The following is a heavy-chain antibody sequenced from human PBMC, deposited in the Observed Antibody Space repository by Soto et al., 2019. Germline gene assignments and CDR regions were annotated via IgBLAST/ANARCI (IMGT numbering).Heavy chain of an antibody. J-gene: IGHJ4*02. CDR3: AKATYSSGWRYYFDF. V-gene: IGHV3-23*01. CDR2: ISGSSDHT. Sequence: GGSLRLSCAASGFTFSNYALSWVRQAPGKGLEWVSAISGSSDHTFYADSAKGRSTISRDNSKSTLYLQVNSLRAEDTAVYYCAKATYSSGWRYYFDFWGQGTQVTVSS. D-gene: IGHD6-19*01. CDR1: GFTFSNYA.